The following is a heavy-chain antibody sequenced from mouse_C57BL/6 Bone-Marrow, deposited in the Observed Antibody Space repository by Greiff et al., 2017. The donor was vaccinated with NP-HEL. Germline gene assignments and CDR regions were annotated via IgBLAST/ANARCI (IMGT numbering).Heavy chain of an antibody. Sequence: QVQLKESGAELVRPGTSVKMSCKASGYTFTNYWIGWAKQRPGHGLEWIGDIYPGGGYTNYNEKFKGKATLTADKSSSTAYMQFSSLTSEDSAIYYCARSSLAATYWYFDVWGTGTTVTVSS. CDR2: IYPGGGYT. CDR3: ARSSLAATYWYFDV. V-gene: IGHV1-63*01. D-gene: IGHD6-1*01. J-gene: IGHJ1*03. CDR1: GYTFTNYW.